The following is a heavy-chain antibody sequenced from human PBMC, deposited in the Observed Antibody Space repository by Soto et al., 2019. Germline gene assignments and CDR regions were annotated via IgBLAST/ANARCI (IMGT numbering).Heavy chain of an antibody. D-gene: IGHD5-12*01. V-gene: IGHV4-61*01. Sequence: SETLSLTCTVSGGSISSSSYYWSWIRQPPGKGLEWIGYIYYSGSTNYNPSLKSRVTTSVDTSKNQFSLKLSSVTAADTAVYYCARGDGYNPPYYFDYWGQGTLVTVSS. CDR2: IYYSGST. CDR1: GGSISSSSYY. J-gene: IGHJ4*02. CDR3: ARGDGYNPPYYFDY.